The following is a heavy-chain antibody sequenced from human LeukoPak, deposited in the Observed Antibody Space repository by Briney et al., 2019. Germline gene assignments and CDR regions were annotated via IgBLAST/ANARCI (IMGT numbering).Heavy chain of an antibody. V-gene: IGHV3-23*01. CDR2: ISGSGDNT. CDR3: AKWWSPTGNYDS. J-gene: IGHJ5*01. CDR1: GFAFSNYA. Sequence: GGSLRLSCAASGFAFSNYAMSWVRQAPRKGLEWVPAISGSGDNTYYTDSVRGRFTISRDNSKNTVFLQMNSLSAEDTAVYYCAKWWSPTGNYDSWGQGTLVTVSS. D-gene: IGHD1-7*01.